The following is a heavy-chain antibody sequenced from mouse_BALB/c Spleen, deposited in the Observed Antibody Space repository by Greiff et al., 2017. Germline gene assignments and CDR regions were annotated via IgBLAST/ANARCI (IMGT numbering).Heavy chain of an antibody. D-gene: IGHD2-1*01. Sequence: VQLKESGGGLVQPGGSLKLSCAASGFTFSSYGMSWVRQTPDKRLELVATINSNGGSTYYPDSVKGRFTISRDNAKNTLYLQMSSLKSEDTAMYYCARDRRYGNGAWFAYWGQGTLVTVSA. CDR1: GFTFSSYG. CDR2: INSNGGST. V-gene: IGHV5-6-3*01. J-gene: IGHJ3*01. CDR3: ARDRRYGNGAWFAY.